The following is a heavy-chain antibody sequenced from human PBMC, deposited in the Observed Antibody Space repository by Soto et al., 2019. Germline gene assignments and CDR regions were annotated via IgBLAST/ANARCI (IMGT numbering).Heavy chain of an antibody. CDR2: IKSKTDGGTT. D-gene: IGHD1-7*01. V-gene: IGHV3-15*01. CDR3: TTDPRNYFRMTYGY. Sequence: EVQLLESGGGLVQPGGSLRLSCAASGFTFSNAWMSWVRQAPGKGLEWVGRIKSKTDGGTTDYAAPVKGRFTISRDDSKNTLYLQMNSLKTEDTAVYYCTTDPRNYFRMTYGYWGQGTLVTVSS. CDR1: GFTFSNAW. J-gene: IGHJ4*02.